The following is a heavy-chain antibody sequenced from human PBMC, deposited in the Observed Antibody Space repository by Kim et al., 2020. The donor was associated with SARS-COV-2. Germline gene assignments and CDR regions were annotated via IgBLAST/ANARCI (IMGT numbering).Heavy chain of an antibody. J-gene: IGHJ2*01. CDR2: ISGSGPST. D-gene: IGHD2-15*01. CDR1: GFTFSDFY. Sequence: GGSLRLSCTASGFTFSDFYMNWIRQTPGKGLEWVSYISGSGPSTYYADSVQGRFTISRDNSKNSLFLQMNSLRAEDSARYFCARPQTPGEARRLPYF. CDR3: ARPQTPGEARRLPYF. V-gene: IGHV3-11*01.